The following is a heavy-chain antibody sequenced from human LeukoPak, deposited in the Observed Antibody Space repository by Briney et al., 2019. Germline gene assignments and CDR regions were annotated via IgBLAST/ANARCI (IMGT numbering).Heavy chain of an antibody. Sequence: ASVKVSCKSSVYTFTIYYIHWVRQAPGQGLEWRGIINPSGGSTSYAQKFQGRVTMTRDTSTSTVYMELSSLTSEDTAVYYCATPQLLWFGELNYWGQGTLVTVSS. CDR3: ATPQLLWFGELNY. V-gene: IGHV1-46*01. CDR2: INPSGGST. CDR1: VYTFTIYY. J-gene: IGHJ4*02. D-gene: IGHD3-10*01.